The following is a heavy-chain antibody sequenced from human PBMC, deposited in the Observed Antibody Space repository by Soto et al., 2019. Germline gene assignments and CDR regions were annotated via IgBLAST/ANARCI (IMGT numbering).Heavy chain of an antibody. CDR1: GFTFSSYG. D-gene: IGHD3-10*01. J-gene: IGHJ6*02. CDR2: IWYDGSNK. V-gene: IGHV3-33*01. CDR3: ARDPGENYYYGMGV. Sequence: QVQLVESGGGVVQPGRSLRLSCAASGFTFSSYGMHWVRQAPGKGLEWVAVIWYDGSNKYYADSVKGRFTISRDNSKNTLYLQMNSLRAEDTAVYYCARDPGENYYYGMGVWGQGTTVTVSS.